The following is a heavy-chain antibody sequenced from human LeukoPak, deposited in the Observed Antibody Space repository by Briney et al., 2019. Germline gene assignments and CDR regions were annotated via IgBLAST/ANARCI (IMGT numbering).Heavy chain of an antibody. CDR3: ARVTTYYYDSSGSLPH. Sequence: GGSLRLSCAASGFTFSSYAMHWVRQAPGKGLEWVAVISHDGSNKYYADSVKGRFTISRDNSKNTLYLQMNSLRAEDTAVYYCARVTTYYYDSSGSLPHWGQGTLVTVSS. CDR2: ISHDGSNK. CDR1: GFTFSSYA. V-gene: IGHV3-30*04. J-gene: IGHJ4*02. D-gene: IGHD3-22*01.